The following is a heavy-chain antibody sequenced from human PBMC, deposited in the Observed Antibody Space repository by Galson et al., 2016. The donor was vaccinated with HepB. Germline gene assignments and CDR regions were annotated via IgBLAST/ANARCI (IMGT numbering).Heavy chain of an antibody. D-gene: IGHD3-10*01. V-gene: IGHV3-21*01. J-gene: IGHJ4*02. CDR3: TRGRDTYGLGASLSGY. CDR2: ISSGSRYI. CDR1: GFTFRSYS. Sequence: SLRLSCAVSGFTFRSYSMNWVRQAPGKGLEWVSSISSGSRYIYYADSVNGRFTISRDNANHSLSLQMNSLRAEDTAVYFCTRGRDTYGLGASLSGYWGQGTLVTVSS.